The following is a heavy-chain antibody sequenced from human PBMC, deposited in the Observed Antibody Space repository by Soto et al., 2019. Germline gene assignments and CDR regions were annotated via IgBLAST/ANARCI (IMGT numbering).Heavy chain of an antibody. CDR2: ISNTGGGT. CDR3: AKDRLAGNFDS. Sequence: GGSLRLSCAASGFTFNNYAMNWVRQAPGMGLEWVATISNTGGGTYYADSVKGRITISRDNSKNTLYLQMSSLRVEDTAVYYCAKDRLAGNFDSWGQGTQLTVSS. J-gene: IGHJ4*02. CDR1: GFTFNNYA. V-gene: IGHV3-23*01.